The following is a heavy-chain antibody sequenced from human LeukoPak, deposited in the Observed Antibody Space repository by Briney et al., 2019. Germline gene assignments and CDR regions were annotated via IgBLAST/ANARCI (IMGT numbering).Heavy chain of an antibody. J-gene: IGHJ4*02. CDR3: AKAGRDIVVVPAATPDY. Sequence: GGSLRLSCAASGFIFSNYALNWVRQAPGGGLEWVSTVSGSGGNTYYADSVKGRFTISRDNSKNTLYLQMNGLRAEDTALYYCAKAGRDIVVVPAATPDYWGQGTLVTVSS. D-gene: IGHD2-2*01. V-gene: IGHV3-23*01. CDR2: VSGSGGNT. CDR1: GFIFSNYA.